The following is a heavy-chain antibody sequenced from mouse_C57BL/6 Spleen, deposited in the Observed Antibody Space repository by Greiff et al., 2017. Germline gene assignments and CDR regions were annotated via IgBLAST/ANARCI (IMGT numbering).Heavy chain of an antibody. Sequence: QVQLQQPGAELVRPGSSVKLSCKASGYTFTSYWMDWVKQRPGQGLEWIGNIYPSDSETHYNQKFKDKATLTVDKSSSTAYMQLSSLTSEDSAVYYRAREGDDALDYWCQGTTLTVSS. V-gene: IGHV1-61*01. J-gene: IGHJ2*01. CDR1: GYTFTSYW. CDR2: IYPSDSET. CDR3: AREGDDALDY. D-gene: IGHD2-12*01.